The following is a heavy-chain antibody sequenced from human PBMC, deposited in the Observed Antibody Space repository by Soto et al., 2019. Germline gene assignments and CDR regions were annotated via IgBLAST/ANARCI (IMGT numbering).Heavy chain of an antibody. D-gene: IGHD2-2*01. J-gene: IGHJ5*02. Sequence: EVQLVESGGGLVQPGGSLRLSCAASGFTFSTYWMHWIRQVPGKGLEGVSRINSDASHTYYADSVKGLFTISRDNAKNTLHLEMNSLRAEYTAVYYCVRDGHCITTRCCGNCFDPWGQGTLVTVSS. CDR2: INSDASHT. CDR3: VRDGHCITTRCCGNCFDP. V-gene: IGHV3-74*01. CDR1: GFTFSTYW.